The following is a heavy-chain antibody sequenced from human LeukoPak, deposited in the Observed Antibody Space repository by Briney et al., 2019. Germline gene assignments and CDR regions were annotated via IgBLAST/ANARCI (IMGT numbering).Heavy chain of an antibody. D-gene: IGHD3-22*01. V-gene: IGHV4-34*01. CDR1: GGSFSGYY. CDR2: INHSGST. J-gene: IGHJ4*02. CDR3: ARGGYYDSSGYYQRSHFDY. Sequence: SETLSLTCAVYGGSFSGYYWSWIRQPPGKGLEWIGEINHSGSTNYNPSLKSRVTISVDTSKNQFSLKLSSVTAADTAVYYCARGGYYDSSGYYQRSHFDYWGQGTLVTVSS.